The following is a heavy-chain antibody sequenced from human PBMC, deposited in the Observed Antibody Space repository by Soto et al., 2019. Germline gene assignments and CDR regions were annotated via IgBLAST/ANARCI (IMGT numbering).Heavy chain of an antibody. CDR3: AKDYYDSSGYDVYPGTGQSDY. Sequence: GGSLRLSCAASGFTFSSYAMSWVRQAPGKGLEWVSAISGSGGSTYYADSVKGRFTISRDNSKNTLYLQMNSLRAEDTAVYYCAKDYYDSSGYDVYPGTGQSDYWGQGTLVTVSS. D-gene: IGHD3-22*01. J-gene: IGHJ4*02. CDR2: ISGSGGST. CDR1: GFTFSSYA. V-gene: IGHV3-23*01.